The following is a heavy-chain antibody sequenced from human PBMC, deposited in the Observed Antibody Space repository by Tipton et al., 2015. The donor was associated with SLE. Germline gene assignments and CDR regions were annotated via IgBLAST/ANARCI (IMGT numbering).Heavy chain of an antibody. J-gene: IGHJ4*02. Sequence: SLRLSCTTSGFTFSSYPMIWVRQAPGKGLESVSYINSAGGVVHYADSVKGRFTISRDNAENSLSLQMSSLRAEDTALYYCARVVPTVTGADYWGQGTLVTVSS. CDR3: ARVVPTVTGADY. D-gene: IGHD4-17*01. CDR2: INSAGGVV. V-gene: IGHV3-48*01. CDR1: GFTFSSYP.